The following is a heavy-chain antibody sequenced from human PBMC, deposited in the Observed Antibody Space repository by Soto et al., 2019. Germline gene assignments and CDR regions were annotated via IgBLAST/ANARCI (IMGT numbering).Heavy chain of an antibody. CDR1: GFTFSTYA. V-gene: IGHV3-23*01. J-gene: IGHJ6*02. CDR3: AKGLRGSQDDHYGMDC. D-gene: IGHD1-26*01. CDR2: LSASGATT. Sequence: VGARRLSCAASGFTFSTYAMTWVRLAPGKGLKWVSALSASGATTYHADSVKGRLTISRDNSENTLSLQMNSLRAEDTAVYYCAKGLRGSQDDHYGMDCCPQGPTVTVSS.